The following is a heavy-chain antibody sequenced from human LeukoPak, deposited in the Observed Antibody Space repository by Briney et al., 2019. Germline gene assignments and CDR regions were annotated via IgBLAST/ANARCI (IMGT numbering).Heavy chain of an antibody. V-gene: IGHV3-23*01. CDR2: ISGGGGST. Sequence: GGSLRLSCTASRFTFSDFSMSWVRQAPGKGLEWVSAISGGGGSTYYADSVKGRFTISRDNSKNTLYLQMNSLRAEDTAIYYCAKGGIVLMVYAIGYFDYWGQGTLVTVSS. CDR3: AKGGIVLMVYAIGYFDY. J-gene: IGHJ4*02. D-gene: IGHD2-8*01. CDR1: RFTFSDFS.